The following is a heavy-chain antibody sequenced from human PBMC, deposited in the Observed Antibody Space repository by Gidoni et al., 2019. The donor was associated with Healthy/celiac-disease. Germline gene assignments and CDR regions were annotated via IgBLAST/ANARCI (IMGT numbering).Heavy chain of an antibody. Sequence: QVQLVESGGGLVKPGGSLRLSCAASGFTFSDYYMSWIRQAPGKGLEWVSYISSSSSYTNYADSVKGRFTISRDNAKNSLYLQMNSLRAEDTAVYYCARRGYYYDSSGSYYFDYWGQGTLVTVSS. J-gene: IGHJ4*02. CDR3: ARRGYYYDSSGSYYFDY. CDR1: GFTFSDYY. CDR2: ISSSSSYT. D-gene: IGHD3-22*01. V-gene: IGHV3-11*05.